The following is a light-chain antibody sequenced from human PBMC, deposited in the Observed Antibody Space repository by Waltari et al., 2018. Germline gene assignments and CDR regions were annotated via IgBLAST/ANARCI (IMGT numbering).Light chain of an antibody. J-gene: IGKJ2*01. V-gene: IGKV1-12*01. Sequence: DIQMTQSPSFVSASIGDSVTITCRASQDVDNWLAWYQQKPGKAPKLLIYAASTLHSGVPSRFSGSGSGTEFTLTISSLQPEDFATYFCQQTNSFPYTFAQGTKLEIK. CDR1: QDVDNW. CDR3: QQTNSFPYT. CDR2: AAS.